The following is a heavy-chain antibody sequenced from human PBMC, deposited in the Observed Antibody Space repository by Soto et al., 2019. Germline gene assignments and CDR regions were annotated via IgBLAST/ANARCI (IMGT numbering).Heavy chain of an antibody. J-gene: IGHJ4*02. CDR2: MNPNSGNT. Sequence: QVQLVQSGAEVKKPGASVKVSCKASGYTFTSYDINWVRQATGQGLEWMGWMNPNSGNTGYAQKFQGRVTMTRNSSISTAYMELSSLRSEDTAVYYCATGTYDYVWGSYRDVPSVVDYWGQGTLVTVSS. CDR1: GYTFTSYD. CDR3: ATGTYDYVWGSYRDVPSVVDY. V-gene: IGHV1-8*01. D-gene: IGHD3-16*02.